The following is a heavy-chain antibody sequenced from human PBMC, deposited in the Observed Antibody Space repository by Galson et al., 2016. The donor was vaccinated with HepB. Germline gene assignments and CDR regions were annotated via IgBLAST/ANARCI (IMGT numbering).Heavy chain of an antibody. J-gene: IGHJ5*02. Sequence: SLRLSCAASGFTFSSYSMHWVRQAPGKGLEWVSSISYSSSYMPYADAVKGRFTISRDNAKNSLFLQMNSLRADDTAVYYCARAIATSSWGQGAPVTVSS. V-gene: IGHV3-21*04. CDR2: ISYSSSYM. CDR3: ARAIATSS. CDR1: GFTFSSYS. D-gene: IGHD5-24*01.